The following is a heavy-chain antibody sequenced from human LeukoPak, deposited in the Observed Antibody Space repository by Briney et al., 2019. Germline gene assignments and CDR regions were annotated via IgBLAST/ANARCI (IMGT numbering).Heavy chain of an antibody. D-gene: IGHD3-10*01. J-gene: IGHJ4*02. Sequence: PGGSLRLSCAASGFTFSSYGMHWVRQAPGKGLEWVAVISYDGSNKYYADSVKGRFPISRDNSKNTLYLQMNSLRAEDTAVYYCAKDSAVGFGELLFYFDYWGQGTLVTVSS. V-gene: IGHV3-30*18. CDR2: ISYDGSNK. CDR3: AKDSAVGFGELLFYFDY. CDR1: GFTFSSYG.